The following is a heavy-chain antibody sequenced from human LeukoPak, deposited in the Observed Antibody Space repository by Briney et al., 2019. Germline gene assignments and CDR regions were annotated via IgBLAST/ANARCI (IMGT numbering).Heavy chain of an antibody. CDR1: GYTFTSYY. CDR3: ARDSHYYDYVWGSHKSAFDY. D-gene: IGHD3-16*01. J-gene: IGHJ4*02. CDR2: INPSGGST. V-gene: IGHV1-46*01. Sequence: GASVKVSCKASGYTFTSYYMHWVRQAPGQGLEWMGIINPSGGSTSYAQKFQGRVTMTTDTSTSTAYMELRSLRSDDTAVYYCARDSHYYDYVWGSHKSAFDYWGQGTLVTVSS.